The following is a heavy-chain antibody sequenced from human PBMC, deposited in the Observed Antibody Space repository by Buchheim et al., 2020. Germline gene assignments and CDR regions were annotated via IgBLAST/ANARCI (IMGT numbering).Heavy chain of an antibody. V-gene: IGHV4-61*02. CDR1: GGSISSGSYY. J-gene: IGHJ6*02. CDR3: ARDTGFWSEPYGMDV. D-gene: IGHD3-3*01. Sequence: QVQLQESGPGLVKPSQTLSLTCTVSGGSISSGSYYWSWIRQPAGKGLEWIGRIYTSGSTNYNPSLKSRVTISVDKSKNQFSLKLSSVTAADTAVYYCARDTGFWSEPYGMDVWGQGTT. CDR2: IYTSGST.